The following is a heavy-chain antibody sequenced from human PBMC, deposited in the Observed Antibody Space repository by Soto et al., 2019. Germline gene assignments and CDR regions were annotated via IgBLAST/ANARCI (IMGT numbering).Heavy chain of an antibody. Sequence: QVQLVQSGAEEKKPGASVKVSCKASGYTFTSYTMYWVRQAPGQRLEWMGWINAGNGNTKYSQKFQGRVTITRDTSASTAYMELSSLRSEDTAVYYCATSYSGYDYQYYYGMDVWGQGTTVTVSS. CDR2: INAGNGNT. D-gene: IGHD5-12*01. CDR3: ATSYSGYDYQYYYGMDV. CDR1: GYTFTSYT. J-gene: IGHJ6*02. V-gene: IGHV1-3*05.